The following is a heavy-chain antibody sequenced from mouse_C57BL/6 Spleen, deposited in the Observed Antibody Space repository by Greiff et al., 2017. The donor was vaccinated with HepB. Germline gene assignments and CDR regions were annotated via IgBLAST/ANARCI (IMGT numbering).Heavy chain of an antibody. J-gene: IGHJ3*01. CDR1: GYTFTSYW. CDR2: IDPNSGGT. D-gene: IGHD4-1*01. Sequence: QVQLKQPGAELVKPGASVKLSCKASGYTFTSYWMHWVKQRPGRGLEWIGRIDPNSGGTKYNEKFKSRATLTVDKPSSTAYMQLSSLTSEDSAVYYCASEVPPGLAYWGQGTLVTVSA. CDR3: ASEVPPGLAY. V-gene: IGHV1-72*01.